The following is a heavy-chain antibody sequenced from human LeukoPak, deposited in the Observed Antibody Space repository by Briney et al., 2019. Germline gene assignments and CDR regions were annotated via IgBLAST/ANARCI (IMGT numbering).Heavy chain of an antibody. V-gene: IGHV1-3*01. J-gene: IGHJ4*02. D-gene: IGHD3-10*01. CDR3: ARDQQRVSMVRGVLFY. Sequence: ASVKVSCKASGYTFTSYYMHWVRQAPGQRLEWMGWINAGNGNTKYSQKFQGRVTITRDTSASTAYMELSSLRSEDTAVYYCARDQQRVSMVRGVLFYWGQGTLVTVSS. CDR1: GYTFTSYY. CDR2: INAGNGNT.